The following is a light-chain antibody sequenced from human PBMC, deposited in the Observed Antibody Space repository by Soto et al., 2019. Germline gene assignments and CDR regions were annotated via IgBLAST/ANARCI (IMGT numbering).Light chain of an antibody. J-gene: IGKJ2*01. CDR2: IAS. V-gene: IGKV3-20*01. CDR1: QSVTHNH. Sequence: EIVLTQSPGTLSLSPGERATLSCRASQSVTHNHLAWYQQKRGQAPRLLIYIASARATGLPGRFSGSGAGTDCTLTISRLEPEDFAVYYCQQYAGSPYTFGQGTKLEI. CDR3: QQYAGSPYT.